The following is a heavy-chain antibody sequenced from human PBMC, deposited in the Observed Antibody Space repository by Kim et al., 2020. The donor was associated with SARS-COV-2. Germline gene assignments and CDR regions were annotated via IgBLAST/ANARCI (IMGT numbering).Heavy chain of an antibody. Sequence: GGSLRLSCAASGFTFSSYWMSWVRQAPGKGLEWVANIKQDGSEKYYVDSVKGRFTISRDNAKNSLYLQMNSLRAEDTAVYYCARDGSGITIFGVAEHWGQGTLVTVSS. V-gene: IGHV3-7*01. D-gene: IGHD3-3*01. CDR1: GFTFSSYW. J-gene: IGHJ4*02. CDR3: ARDGSGITIFGVAEH. CDR2: IKQDGSEK.